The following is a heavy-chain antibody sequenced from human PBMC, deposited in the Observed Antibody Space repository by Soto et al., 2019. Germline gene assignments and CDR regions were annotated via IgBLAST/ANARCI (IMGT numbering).Heavy chain of an antibody. CDR1: GFTFSSYG. V-gene: IGHV3-30*18. J-gene: IGHJ4*02. CDR3: AKVRVRPYYFDY. Sequence: QVQLVESGGGVVQPGRSLRLSCAASGFTFSSYGMHWVRQAPGKGLEWVAVISYDGSNKYYADSVKGRFTISRDNSKNTLYLQMNSLRAEDTAVYYCAKVRVRPYYFDYWGQGTLVTVSS. CDR2: ISYDGSNK.